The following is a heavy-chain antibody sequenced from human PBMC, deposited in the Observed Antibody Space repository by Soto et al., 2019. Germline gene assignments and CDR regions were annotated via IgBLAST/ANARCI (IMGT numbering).Heavy chain of an antibody. CDR3: AREDDQHSQDYYGMDV. CDR2: INPSGGST. CDR1: GYTFTSYY. D-gene: IGHD2-15*01. Sequence: GASVKVSCKASGYTFTSYYMHWVRQAPGQGLEWMGIINPSGGSTSYAQKFQGRVTMTRDTSTSTVYMELSSLRSEDTAVYYCAREDDQHSQDYYGMDVCGQGTTVTVSS. J-gene: IGHJ6*02. V-gene: IGHV1-46*01.